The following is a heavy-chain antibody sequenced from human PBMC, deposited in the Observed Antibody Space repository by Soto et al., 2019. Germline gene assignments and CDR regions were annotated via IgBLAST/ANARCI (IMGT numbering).Heavy chain of an antibody. CDR2: IYYTGNT. V-gene: IGHV4-59*13. CDR1: GLSITNNY. D-gene: IGHD1-1*01. J-gene: IGHJ4*02. Sequence: QVHLQESGPGLVKPSETLSLTCTVSGLSITNNYWSWIRQPPGKGLEWIGYIYYTGNTNYDPSLKSRVTTSVDTSKNQFSLNLASLTAADTAIYYCARANWYSEYWGQGTLVIVSS. CDR3: ARANWYSEY.